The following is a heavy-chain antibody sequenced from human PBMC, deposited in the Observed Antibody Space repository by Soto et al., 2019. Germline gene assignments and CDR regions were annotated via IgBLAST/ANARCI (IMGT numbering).Heavy chain of an antibody. CDR1: GDSISGSQW. D-gene: IGHD2-2*01. Sequence: PSEPLSLTCAVSGDSISGSQWWSWVRQSPGKGLQWIGEIYHSGNTRNNPSLKSRVTMSVDKSNNQFSLNLMSVTAADTATYYCARDSRTGCSSTDCYMSWGRGILVTVSS. V-gene: IGHV4-4*02. CDR3: ARDSRTGCSSTDCYMS. J-gene: IGHJ5*02. CDR2: IYHSGNT.